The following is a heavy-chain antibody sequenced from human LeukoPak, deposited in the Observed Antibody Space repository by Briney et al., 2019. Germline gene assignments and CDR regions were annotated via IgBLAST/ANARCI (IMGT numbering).Heavy chain of an antibody. D-gene: IGHD2-8*02. CDR1: GFALKSYS. CDR2: ISSTSAYI. J-gene: IGHJ5*01. Sequence: GGSLRLSCAGSGFALKSYSLSWVRQAPGKGLGWVSSISSTSAYIYYADSVKGRFIIPRDNVDNVVYLQMNSLGAEDTAVYYCARVAVSGPTGWFDSWGQGTLVIVSS. CDR3: ARVAVSGPTGWFDS. V-gene: IGHV3-21*01.